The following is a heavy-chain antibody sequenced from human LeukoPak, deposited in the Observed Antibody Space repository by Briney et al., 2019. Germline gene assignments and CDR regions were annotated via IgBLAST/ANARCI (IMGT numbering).Heavy chain of an antibody. CDR2: IHSDGSST. Sequence: PGGSLGLSCAASGFTFSSYWMHWVRHAPGKGLVWVSRIHSDGSSTSYADSVKGRFTMSRDNAKNTLYLQMNSLRAEDTAVYYCARGWITVGAYYDYWGQGTLVTVSS. CDR3: ARGWITVGAYYDY. D-gene: IGHD2-2*03. J-gene: IGHJ4*02. CDR1: GFTFSSYW. V-gene: IGHV3-74*01.